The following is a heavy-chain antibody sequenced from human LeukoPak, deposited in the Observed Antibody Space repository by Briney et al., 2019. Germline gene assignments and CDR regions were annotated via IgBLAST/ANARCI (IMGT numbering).Heavy chain of an antibody. Sequence: PGRSLRLSXAASGFTFSSYAMTWVSQAPGKGLDWVSATSGSGGSTYYADSVKGRFTISRDNCKNTLYLQMNSLRAEDTAVYYCGKDRFGDHSILNDYWGQGTLVTVSS. CDR3: GKDRFGDHSILNDY. V-gene: IGHV3-23*01. D-gene: IGHD3-10*01. CDR2: TSGSGGST. CDR1: GFTFSSYA. J-gene: IGHJ4*02.